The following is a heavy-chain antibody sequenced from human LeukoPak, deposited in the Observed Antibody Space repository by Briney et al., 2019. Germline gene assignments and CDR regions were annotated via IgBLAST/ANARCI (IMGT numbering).Heavy chain of an antibody. CDR1: GFTFSTYS. Sequence: PGGSLRLSCAAPGFTFSTYSMNWVRQAPGKGLEWVSSISSGSSYIYYADSVTGRFTISRDNAKNSLYLQMNSLRAEDTAVYYCARVYSGNMRDAFDIWGQGTMVTVSS. D-gene: IGHD4-23*01. J-gene: IGHJ3*02. CDR3: ARVYSGNMRDAFDI. V-gene: IGHV3-21*01. CDR2: ISSGSSYI.